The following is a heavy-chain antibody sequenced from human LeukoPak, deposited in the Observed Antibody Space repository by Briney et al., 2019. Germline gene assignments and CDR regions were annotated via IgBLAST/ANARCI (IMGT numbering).Heavy chain of an antibody. J-gene: IGHJ4*02. D-gene: IGHD3-22*01. CDR1: GGSISSGDYY. Sequence: SETLSLTCTVSGGSISSGDYYWSWIRQPPGKGLEWIGYIYYSGSTYYNPSLKSRVTISVDTSKNQFSLKLSSVIAADTAVYYCARSDQYDSSGYPFDYWGQGTLVTVSS. CDR2: IYYSGST. V-gene: IGHV4-30-4*01. CDR3: ARSDQYDSSGYPFDY.